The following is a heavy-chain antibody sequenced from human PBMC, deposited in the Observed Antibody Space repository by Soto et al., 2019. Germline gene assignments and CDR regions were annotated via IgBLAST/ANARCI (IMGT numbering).Heavy chain of an antibody. Sequence: QPGGSLRLSCAASGFTFSSYAMSWVRQAPGKGLEWVSAISGSGGSTYYADSVKGRFTISRDNSKNTLYLQMNNLRAEDTAVYYCAKDSAVEYGWGMDVWGKGTTVTVSS. CDR1: GFTFSSYA. CDR2: ISGSGGST. CDR3: AKDSAVEYGWGMDV. J-gene: IGHJ6*04. V-gene: IGHV3-23*01. D-gene: IGHD3-16*01.